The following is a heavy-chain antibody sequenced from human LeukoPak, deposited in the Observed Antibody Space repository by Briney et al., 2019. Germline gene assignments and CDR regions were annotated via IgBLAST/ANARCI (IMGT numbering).Heavy chain of an antibody. CDR3: AREWLWFGEYPIPGAFDI. J-gene: IGHJ3*02. CDR2: ISSSSSYI. V-gene: IGHV3-21*01. D-gene: IGHD3-10*01. Sequence: PGRSLRLSCAASGFTFSSYSMNWVRQAPGKGLELVSSISSSSSYIYYADSVKGRFTISRDNAKNSLYLQMNSLRAEDTAVYYCAREWLWFGEYPIPGAFDIWGQGTMVTVSS. CDR1: GFTFSSYS.